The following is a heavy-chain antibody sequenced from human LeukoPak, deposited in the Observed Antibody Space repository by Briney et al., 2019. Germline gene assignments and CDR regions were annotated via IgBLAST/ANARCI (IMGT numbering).Heavy chain of an antibody. CDR2: IYYSGST. V-gene: IGHV4-59*01. CDR3: ARDHSSGWYRGAFDI. CDR1: GGSISSYY. J-gene: IGHJ3*02. Sequence: PSETLSLTCTVSGGSISSYYWSWIRQPPGKGLEWIGYIYYSGSTNYNPSLKSRVTISVDTSKNQFSLKLNSVTAADTAVYYCARDHSSGWYRGAFDIWGQGTMVTVSS. D-gene: IGHD6-19*01.